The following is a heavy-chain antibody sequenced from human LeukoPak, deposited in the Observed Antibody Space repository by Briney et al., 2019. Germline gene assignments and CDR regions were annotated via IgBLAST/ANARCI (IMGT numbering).Heavy chain of an antibody. V-gene: IGHV3-21*01. CDR2: ITTSSSYV. D-gene: IGHD4-23*01. Sequence: GGSLRLSCAASGFTFRSYTMNWVRQAPGKGLEWVSSITTSSSYVYYADSLKGRFTISRDNAKNSLYLQMNSLRAEDTAVYYCARRGDGGRSFDYWGQGTLVTVSS. CDR1: GFTFRSYT. CDR3: ARRGDGGRSFDY. J-gene: IGHJ4*02.